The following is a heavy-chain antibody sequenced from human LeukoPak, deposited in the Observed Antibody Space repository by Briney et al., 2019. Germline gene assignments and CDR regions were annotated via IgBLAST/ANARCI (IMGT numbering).Heavy chain of an antibody. D-gene: IGHD6-13*01. CDR1: GFTVSSNY. J-gene: IGHJ6*02. V-gene: IGHV3-66*01. Sequence: GGSLRLSCAASGFTVSSNYMSWVRQAPGKGLEWVSVIYSGGSTYYADSVKGRFTISRDNSKNTLYLQMNSLRAEDTAVYCCARDSYSSSWYYYYYGMDVWGQGTTVTVSS. CDR3: ARDSYSSSWYYYYYGMDV. CDR2: IYSGGST.